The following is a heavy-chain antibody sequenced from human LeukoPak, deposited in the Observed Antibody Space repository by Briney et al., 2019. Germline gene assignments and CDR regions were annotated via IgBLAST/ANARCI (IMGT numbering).Heavy chain of an antibody. CDR1: GYSISSGYY. CDR3: AGGDAFDI. CDR2: IYHSGST. J-gene: IGHJ3*02. V-gene: IGHV4-38-2*02. Sequence: SETLSPTCTVSGYSISSGYYWGWIRQPPGKGLEWIGSIYHSGSTNYNPSLKSRVTISVDTSKNQFSLKLSSVTAADTAVYYFAGGDAFDIWGQGTMVTVSS. D-gene: IGHD3-16*01.